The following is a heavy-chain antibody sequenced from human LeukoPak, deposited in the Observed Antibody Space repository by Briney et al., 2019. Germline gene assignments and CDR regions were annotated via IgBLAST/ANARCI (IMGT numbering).Heavy chain of an antibody. CDR2: INHSGST. CDR1: GGSFSGYY. Sequence: SETLSLTCAVYGGSFSGYYWSWIRQPPGKGLEWIGEINHSGSTNYNPSLKSRVTMSVDTSNNQFSLKVTSVTAADTAVYFCARGGNYWDAFDIWGQGTMVTVSS. CDR3: ARGGNYWDAFDI. V-gene: IGHV4-34*01. J-gene: IGHJ3*02. D-gene: IGHD1-7*01.